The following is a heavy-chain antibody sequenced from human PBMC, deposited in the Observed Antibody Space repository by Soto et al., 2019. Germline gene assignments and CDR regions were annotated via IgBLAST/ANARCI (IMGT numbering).Heavy chain of an antibody. Sequence: QVQLLQSGAEVKKPGASVKVSCKASGYMFNTYGITWVRQSTGQGLEWMGGISVYNGNIDYALKFEGRVTMTTDTSTSTAYMELKSLTSDDTAVYYCARTYGSGDYFLPFEYWGQGTPVSVSS. D-gene: IGHD3-10*01. J-gene: IGHJ4*02. V-gene: IGHV1-18*01. CDR2: ISVYNGNI. CDR1: GYMFNTYG. CDR3: ARTYGSGDYFLPFEY.